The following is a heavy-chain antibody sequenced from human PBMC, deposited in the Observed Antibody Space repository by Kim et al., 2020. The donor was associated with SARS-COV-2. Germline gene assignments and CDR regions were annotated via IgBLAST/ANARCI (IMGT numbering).Heavy chain of an antibody. Sequence: DAVKGRFTIARDNSKNTLYLQMNSLRAEDTAVYYCATGTIFGVVITDFDYWGQGTLVTVSS. V-gene: IGHV3-30*07. J-gene: IGHJ4*02. CDR3: ATGTIFGVVITDFDY. D-gene: IGHD3-3*01.